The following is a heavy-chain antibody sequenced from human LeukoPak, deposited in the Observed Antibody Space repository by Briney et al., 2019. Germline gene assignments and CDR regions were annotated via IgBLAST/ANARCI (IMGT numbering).Heavy chain of an antibody. CDR3: ARPLKGLAAKRRDGYNQMGAFDI. Sequence: PSETLSLTCAVYGGSFSGYYWSWIRQPPGKGLEWIGEINHSESTNYNPSLKSRVTISVDTSKNQFSLKLSSVTAADTAVYYCARPLKGLAAKRRDGYNQMGAFDIWGQGTMVTVSS. V-gene: IGHV4-34*01. J-gene: IGHJ3*02. CDR1: GGSFSGYY. CDR2: INHSEST. D-gene: IGHD5-24*01.